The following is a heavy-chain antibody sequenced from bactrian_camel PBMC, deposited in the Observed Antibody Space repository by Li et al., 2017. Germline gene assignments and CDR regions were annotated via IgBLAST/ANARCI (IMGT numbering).Heavy chain of an antibody. J-gene: IGHJ4*01. V-gene: IGHV3S1*01. Sequence: HVQLVESGGDLVQPGGSLRLSCAASGFTFNDYWMLWVRQAPGKGLEWVSRVNDDGDTTWYADSVKGRFAISRDNANGTLYLQMSSLRPEDTGKYYCAAAPPGLGCEVDGFDYYGQGTQVTVS. D-gene: IGHD5*01. CDR1: GFTFNDYW. CDR2: VNDDGDTT. CDR3: AAAPPGLGCEVDGFDY.